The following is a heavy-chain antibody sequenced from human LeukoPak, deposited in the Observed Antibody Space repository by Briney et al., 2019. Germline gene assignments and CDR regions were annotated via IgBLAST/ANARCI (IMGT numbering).Heavy chain of an antibody. D-gene: IGHD6-13*01. CDR2: ISWNSGSI. CDR1: GFPFHDYG. J-gene: IGHJ4*02. V-gene: IGHV3-9*01. CDR3: AADSSSWYPVDFDY. Sequence: GGSLRLSCTASGFPFHDYGMHWVRQTPGKGLEWVSGISWNSGSINYAGSVKGRFTIPRDNAKNSLYLQMNSLRGEDSALYYCAADSSSWYPVDFDYWGQGTLVTVSS.